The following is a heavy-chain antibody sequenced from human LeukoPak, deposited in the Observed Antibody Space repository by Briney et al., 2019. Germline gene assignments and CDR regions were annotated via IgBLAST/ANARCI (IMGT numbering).Heavy chain of an antibody. CDR1: GYTFTSYD. CDR2: MNPNSGNT. CDR3: ARVIFGVVYYFDY. D-gene: IGHD3-3*01. Sequence: ASVKVSCKASGYTFTSYDINWVRQATGQGLECMGWMNPNSGNTGYAQKFQGRVTMTRNTSISTAYMELSSLRSEDTAVYYCARVIFGVVYYFDYWGQGTLVTVSS. V-gene: IGHV1-8*01. J-gene: IGHJ4*02.